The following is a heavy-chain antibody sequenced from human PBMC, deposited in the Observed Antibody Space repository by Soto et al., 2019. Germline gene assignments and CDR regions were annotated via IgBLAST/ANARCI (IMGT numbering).Heavy chain of an antibody. D-gene: IGHD2-8*01. CDR1: GGSISSYY. Sequence: KASETLSLTCTVSGGSISSYYWSWIRQPPGKGLEWIGYIYYSGSTNYNPSLKSRVTISVDTSKNQFSLKLSSVTAADTAVYYCAREPWVSNGNYFDYWGQGTLVTVSS. CDR2: IYYSGST. CDR3: AREPWVSNGNYFDY. J-gene: IGHJ4*02. V-gene: IGHV4-59*01.